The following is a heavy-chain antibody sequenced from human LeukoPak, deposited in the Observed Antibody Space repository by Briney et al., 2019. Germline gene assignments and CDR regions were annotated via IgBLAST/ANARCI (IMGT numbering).Heavy chain of an antibody. Sequence: SETLSLTCGVSGYFISSGYYWGWIRQPPGKGLEWIGSIYYSGSTYYNPSLKSRVTISVDTSKNQFSLKLSSVTAADTAVYYCATPYYYDSSGGHFDYWGQGTLVTVSS. CDR1: GYFISSGYY. CDR2: IYYSGST. D-gene: IGHD3-22*01. CDR3: ATPYYYDSSGGHFDY. J-gene: IGHJ4*02. V-gene: IGHV4-38-2*01.